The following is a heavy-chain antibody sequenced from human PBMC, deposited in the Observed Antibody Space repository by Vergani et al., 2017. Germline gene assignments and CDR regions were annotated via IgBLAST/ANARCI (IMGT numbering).Heavy chain of an antibody. Sequence: QVKRVESGGGVVQRGGSLRLSCATSGFTLSKYDMQWIRQGPGKGLEFVAFIQFDGSNQYYADSVKGRFTLSRDFSKNTLYLQMNSLRTDDTATYYCAKHFRGWCIDYWRQGTQVIVSS. CDR1: GFTLSKYD. V-gene: IGHV3-30*02. J-gene: IGHJ4*02. CDR3: AKHFRGWCIDY. CDR2: IQFDGSNQ. D-gene: IGHD4/OR15-4a*01.